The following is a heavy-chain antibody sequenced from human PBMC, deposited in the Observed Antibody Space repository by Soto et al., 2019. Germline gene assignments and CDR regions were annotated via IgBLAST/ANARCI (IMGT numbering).Heavy chain of an antibody. CDR2: ISSSSSYI. CDR1: GFTFSSYS. CDR3: ARDDVVVVAATVGFDY. D-gene: IGHD2-15*01. V-gene: IGHV3-21*01. J-gene: IGHJ4*02. Sequence: GGSLRLSCAASGFTFSSYSRNWVRQAPGKGLEWVSSISSSSSYIYYADSVKGRFTISRDNAKNSLYLQMNSLRAEDTAVYYCARDDVVVVAATVGFDYWGQGTLVTVSS.